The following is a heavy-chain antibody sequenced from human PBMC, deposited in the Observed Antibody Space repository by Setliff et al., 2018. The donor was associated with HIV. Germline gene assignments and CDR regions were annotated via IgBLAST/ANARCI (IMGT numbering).Heavy chain of an antibody. V-gene: IGHV4-4*07. D-gene: IGHD2-2*02. Sequence: PSETLSLTCSVSGGSISPYYWSWIRRPAGKGLEWIGRIYISGNIIYNPSLKSRVTMSVDTSKNQFSLILNSVTAADTAVYYCARVFPPIRGAPFGTPPGAFDIWGQGTKVTVSS. J-gene: IGHJ3*02. CDR1: GGSISPYY. CDR2: IYISGNI. CDR3: ARVFPPIRGAPFGTPPGAFDI.